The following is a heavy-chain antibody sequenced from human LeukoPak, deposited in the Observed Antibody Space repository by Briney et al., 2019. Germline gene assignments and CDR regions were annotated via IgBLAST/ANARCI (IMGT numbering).Heavy chain of an antibody. D-gene: IGHD2-2*01. CDR2: ISSSSSTI. Sequence: GGSLRLSCAASGFTFRSYSMNWVRQAPGKGLEWVSYISSSSSTIYYADSVKGRFTISRDNAKNSLYLQMNSLRAEDTAVYYCARDWVVVPAAHPFDYWGQGTLVTVSS. J-gene: IGHJ4*02. CDR1: GFTFRSYS. CDR3: ARDWVVVPAAHPFDY. V-gene: IGHV3-48*01.